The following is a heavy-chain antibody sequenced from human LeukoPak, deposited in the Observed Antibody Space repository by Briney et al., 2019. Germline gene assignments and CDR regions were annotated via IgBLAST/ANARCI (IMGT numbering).Heavy chain of an antibody. CDR3: ARTMTGAWFDT. D-gene: IGHD3-3*01. Sequence: GGSLRLSCAASGFTFSSYWMHWVRQAPGKGLVWVSRTNNGGSTTTYADSVKGRFTISRDNAKNTLYLQMNSLRSEDTAVYYCARTMTGAWFDTWGQGTLVTVSS. CDR1: GFTFSSYW. J-gene: IGHJ5*02. CDR2: TNNGGSTT. V-gene: IGHV3-74*01.